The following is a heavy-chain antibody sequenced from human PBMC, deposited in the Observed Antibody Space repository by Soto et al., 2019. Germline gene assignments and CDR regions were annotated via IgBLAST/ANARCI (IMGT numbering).Heavy chain of an antibody. CDR3: ATRGGGCHIGY. J-gene: IGHJ4*02. CDR1: GGSISGTDW. V-gene: IGHV4-4*02. D-gene: IGHD6-19*01. CDR2: IHHTGST. Sequence: QVQLQESGPGLVKPLETLSLTCAVSGGSISGTDWWSWVRQVPGQGVEWIGEIHHTGSTNYNPSLMHRVTISADNSKNQFSTNLHSVTAADTAVYYCATRGGGCHIGYWGQGTLVTVSS.